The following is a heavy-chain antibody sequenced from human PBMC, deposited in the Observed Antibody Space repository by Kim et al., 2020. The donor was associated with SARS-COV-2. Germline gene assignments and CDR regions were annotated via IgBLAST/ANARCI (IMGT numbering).Heavy chain of an antibody. Sequence: GGSLRLSCEASGFTFSTYALNWLRQAPGKGLEWVSSIRGSGGITTYADSVKGRFTTSRDNSKNTLYLQMTSLRVEDTAVYYCATAPPAYRDNWFTWYF. V-gene: IGHV3-23*01. CDR1: GFTFSTYA. CDR3: ATAPPAYRDNWFTWYF. CDR2: IRGSGGIT. J-gene: IGHJ2*01. D-gene: IGHD1-1*01.